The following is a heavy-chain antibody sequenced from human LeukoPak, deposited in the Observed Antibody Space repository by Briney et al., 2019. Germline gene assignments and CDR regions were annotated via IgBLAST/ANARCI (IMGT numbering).Heavy chain of an antibody. Sequence: GGSLPLSCAASGFTFSSYSMNWVRQAPGKGLEWVSSISSSSSYIYYADSVKGRFTISRDNAKNSLYLQMNSLRAEDTAVYYCARDLFDYYDSSGYLGSPPYRYYYYGMAVWGERTTVTVSS. CDR3: ARDLFDYYDSSGYLGSPPYRYYYYGMAV. V-gene: IGHV3-21*01. CDR2: ISSSSSYI. CDR1: GFTFSSYS. J-gene: IGHJ6*01. D-gene: IGHD3-22*01.